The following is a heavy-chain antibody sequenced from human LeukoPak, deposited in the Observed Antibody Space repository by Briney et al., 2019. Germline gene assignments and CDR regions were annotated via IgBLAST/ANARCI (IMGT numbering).Heavy chain of an antibody. CDR3: ARFSPRAMGNYLDF. CDR1: GGSISSGSYS. V-gene: IGHV4-30-2*01. CDR2: IYPRGST. D-gene: IGHD7-27*01. Sequence: TQTLSLTCAVSGGSISSGSYSWSWIRQPPGKGLEWIGYIYPRGSTYYNPSLKSRLILSLDKSANQFSLNLSSVTAADTAVYYCARFSPRAMGNYLDFWGRGTLVTVSS. J-gene: IGHJ4*02.